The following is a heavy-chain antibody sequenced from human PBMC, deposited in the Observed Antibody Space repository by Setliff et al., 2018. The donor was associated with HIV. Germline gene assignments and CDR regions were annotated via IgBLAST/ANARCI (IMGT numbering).Heavy chain of an antibody. CDR3: ARLGMTTVGIGDVFDI. CDR1: GGSISSGGYY. J-gene: IGHJ3*02. Sequence: SETLSLTCTVSGGSISSGGYYWSWIRQPAGKGLGWIGHISTSGSTNYNPSLKSRVTISVDTSKNQFSLKVRSVTAADTAVYYCARLGMTTVGIGDVFDIWGQGTMVTVS. V-gene: IGHV4-61*09. D-gene: IGHD4-17*01. CDR2: ISTSGST.